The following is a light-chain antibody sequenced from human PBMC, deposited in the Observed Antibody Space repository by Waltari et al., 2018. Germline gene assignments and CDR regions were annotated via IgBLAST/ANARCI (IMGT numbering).Light chain of an antibody. V-gene: IGLV2-14*03. Sequence: QSALTQPASVSGSPGQSITISCTGTSSDVGGYNFVSWYQQHPGKAPKLMIYEVSKRPSGVSNRVSGSKSGNTASLTISVLQAEDEADYYCYSYTVSGTRVFGTGTKVTVL. CDR1: SSDVGGYNF. CDR3: YSYTVSGTRV. J-gene: IGLJ1*01. CDR2: EVS.